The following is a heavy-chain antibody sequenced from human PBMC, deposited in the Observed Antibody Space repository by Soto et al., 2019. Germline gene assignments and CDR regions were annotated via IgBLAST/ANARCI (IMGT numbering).Heavy chain of an antibody. V-gene: IGHV1-69*13. Sequence: SVKVSCKASGGTFSSYAISWVRQAPGQGLEWMGGIIPIFGTANYAQKFQGRVTITADESTSTAYMELSSLRSEDTAVYYCARGVTYYDILTGYSAPFDHWGQGTLVTVSS. J-gene: IGHJ4*02. D-gene: IGHD3-9*01. CDR1: GGTFSSYA. CDR2: IIPIFGTA. CDR3: ARGVTYYDILTGYSAPFDH.